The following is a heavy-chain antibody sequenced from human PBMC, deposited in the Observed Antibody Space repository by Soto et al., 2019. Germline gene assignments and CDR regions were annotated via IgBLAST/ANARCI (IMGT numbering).Heavy chain of an antibody. CDR2: INPNSGGT. J-gene: IGHJ6*02. CDR1: GYTFTGYY. V-gene: IGHV1-2*04. Sequence: GASVKVSCKASGYTFTGYYMHWVRQAPGQGLEWMGWINPNSGGTNYAQKFQGWVTMTRDTSISTAYMELSRLRSDDTAVYYCARWESITGTTFTYGMDCSGQGTTVTVAS. CDR3: ARWESITGTTFTYGMDC. D-gene: IGHD1-7*01.